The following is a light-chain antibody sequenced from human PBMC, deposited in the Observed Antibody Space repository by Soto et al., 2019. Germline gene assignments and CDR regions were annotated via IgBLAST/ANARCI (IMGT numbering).Light chain of an antibody. J-gene: IGKJ1*01. CDR3: QHYNTYPWT. Sequence: DIQMTQSPSTLSASVGDRVTVTCRASQSISSWLAWYQQKPGKAPKLLIYKASTLESGVPSRFSGSGSGTDFTLTISSLQPDDFATYYCQHYNTYPWTFGQGTKLDIK. CDR1: QSISSW. V-gene: IGKV1-5*03. CDR2: KAS.